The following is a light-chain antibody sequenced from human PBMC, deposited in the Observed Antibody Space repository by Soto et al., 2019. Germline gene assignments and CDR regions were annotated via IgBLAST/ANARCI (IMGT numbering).Light chain of an antibody. CDR1: QSISSY. V-gene: IGKV1-39*01. CDR3: QQSFSSPPWT. CDR2: AAS. J-gene: IGKJ1*01. Sequence: DIQMTQSPSSLSASVGDRVTITCRASQSISSYLNWYQQKRGKAPKLLIYAASSLHSGVPSRFSGSGSGTDFTLTISSLQPEDFATYYCQQSFSSPPWTFGQGTKVDI.